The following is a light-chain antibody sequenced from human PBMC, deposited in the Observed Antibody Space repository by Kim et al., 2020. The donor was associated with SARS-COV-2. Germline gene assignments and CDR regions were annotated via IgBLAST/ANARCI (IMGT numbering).Light chain of an antibody. CDR1: QSISSW. V-gene: IGKV1-5*01. CDR3: QQYKTYSRT. CDR2: DAS. J-gene: IGKJ1*01. Sequence: DIQMTQSPSTLSAYEGDRVTITCRASQSISSWLAWYQQKPGKAPNLLIYDASTLQSGVPSRFSGSGSGTEFTLAISSLQPDDFATYYCQQYKTYSRTFGQGTKVDIK.